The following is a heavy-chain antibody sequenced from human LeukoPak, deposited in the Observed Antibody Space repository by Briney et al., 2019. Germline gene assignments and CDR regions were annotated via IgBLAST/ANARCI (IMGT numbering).Heavy chain of an antibody. CDR1: GFTFRSYA. V-gene: IGHV3-23*01. CDR3: AKGLSRDGYLGFDY. Sequence: HPGGSLRLSCAASGFTFRSYAMSWVRQAPGKGLEWVSAISGSGGSTYYADSVKGRFTISRDNSKNTLYLQMNSLRAEDTAVYYCAKGLSRDGYLGFDYWGQGTLVTVSS. J-gene: IGHJ4*02. D-gene: IGHD5-24*01. CDR2: ISGSGGST.